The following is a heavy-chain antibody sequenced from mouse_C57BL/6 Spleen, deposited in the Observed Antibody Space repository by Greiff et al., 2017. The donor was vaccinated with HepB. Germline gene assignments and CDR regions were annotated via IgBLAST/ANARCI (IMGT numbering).Heavy chain of an antibody. CDR2: INPSNGGA. V-gene: IGHV1-53*01. D-gene: IGHD1-1*01. CDR1: GYTFTSYW. Sequence: QVHVKQPGTELVKPGASVKLSCKASGYTFTSYWMHWVKQRPGQGLEWIGNINPSNGGANYNEKFKSKATLTVDKSSSTAYMQLSSLTSEDSAVYYCARRDYGSSMHWYFDVWGTGTTVTVSS. J-gene: IGHJ1*03. CDR3: ARRDYGSSMHWYFDV.